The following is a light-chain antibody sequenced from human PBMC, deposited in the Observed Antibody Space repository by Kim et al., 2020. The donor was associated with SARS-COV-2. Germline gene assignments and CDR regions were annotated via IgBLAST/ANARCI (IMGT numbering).Light chain of an antibody. V-gene: IGLV3-1*01. CDR2: QDR. J-gene: IGLJ2*01. CDR1: KVGDKY. Sequence: SVSPGETASITCAGDKVGDKYACWYQQKPGQSPVLVIYQDRKRHSGIPERFSGSNSGNTATLTISGTQAMDEADYYCQAWDSSTVVFGGGTQLTVL. CDR3: QAWDSSTVV.